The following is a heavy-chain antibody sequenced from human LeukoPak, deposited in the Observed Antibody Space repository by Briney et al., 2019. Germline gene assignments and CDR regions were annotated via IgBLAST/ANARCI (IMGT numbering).Heavy chain of an antibody. V-gene: IGHV4-31*03. J-gene: IGHJ3*02. CDR3: ASADYDMAFDI. Sequence: SETLSLTCTVSGGSISSSSYYWGWIRQPPGKGLEWIGYIYYRGSTDYNPSLKRRFTMSVDTSKNQFSLKLSSVTAADAAVYYCASADYDMAFDIWGQGTMVTVSS. CDR2: IYYRGST. CDR1: GGSISSSSYY. D-gene: IGHD3-9*01.